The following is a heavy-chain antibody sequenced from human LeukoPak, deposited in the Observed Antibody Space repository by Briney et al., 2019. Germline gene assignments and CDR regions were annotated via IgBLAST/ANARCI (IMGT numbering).Heavy chain of an antibody. Sequence: PSETLSLTCTVSGGSISSYYWSWIRQPPGKGLEWIGYIYTSGSTNYNPSLKSRVTISVETSKNQFSLKLSSVTAADTAVYYCARHLDYSNYGDWFDPWGQGTLVTVSS. CDR2: IYTSGST. V-gene: IGHV4-4*09. J-gene: IGHJ5*02. CDR1: GGSISSYY. CDR3: ARHLDYSNYGDWFDP. D-gene: IGHD4-11*01.